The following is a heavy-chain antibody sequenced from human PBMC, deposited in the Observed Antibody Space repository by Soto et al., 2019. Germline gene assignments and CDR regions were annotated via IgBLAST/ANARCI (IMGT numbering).Heavy chain of an antibody. Sequence: EVQLVESGGGLIQPGGSLRLCCAASGFTVSSNYMSWVRQAPGKGLEWVSVIYSGGSTYYADSVKGRFTISRDNSKNTLYLQMNSLRAEDTAVYYCARVGYAVTTGGAFDIWGQGTMVTVSS. V-gene: IGHV3-53*01. J-gene: IGHJ3*02. CDR1: GFTVSSNY. D-gene: IGHD4-17*01. CDR2: IYSGGST. CDR3: ARVGYAVTTGGAFDI.